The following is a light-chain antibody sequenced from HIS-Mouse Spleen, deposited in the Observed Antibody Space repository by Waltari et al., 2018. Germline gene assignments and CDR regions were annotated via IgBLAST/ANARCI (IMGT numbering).Light chain of an antibody. CDR1: SSDVRSYNL. V-gene: IGLV2-23*01. CDR3: CSYAGSSTYV. J-gene: IGLJ1*01. Sequence: QSALTQPASVSGSPGQSITISCTGTSSDVRSYNLFSWYHQTPGKAPKLMIYEGSKRPSGVSNRFSGSKSGNTASLTISGLQAEDEADYYCCSYAGSSTYVFGTGTKVTVL. CDR2: EGS.